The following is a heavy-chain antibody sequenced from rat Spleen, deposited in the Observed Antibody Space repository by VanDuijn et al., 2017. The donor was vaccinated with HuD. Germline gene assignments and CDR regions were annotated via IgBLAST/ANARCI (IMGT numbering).Heavy chain of an antibody. V-gene: IGHV5-25*01. CDR1: TFTFSNYD. D-gene: IGHD5-1*01. Sequence: EVQLVESGGGLVQPGGSMKLSCAASTFTFSNYDMAWVRQAPTKGLEWVASITNTGGATYYPDSVKGRFTISRDDAKSTVYLQMNSLRSEDTATYYCTTQWELYHWGQGVMVTVSS. CDR3: TTQWELYH. CDR2: ITNTGGAT. J-gene: IGHJ2*01.